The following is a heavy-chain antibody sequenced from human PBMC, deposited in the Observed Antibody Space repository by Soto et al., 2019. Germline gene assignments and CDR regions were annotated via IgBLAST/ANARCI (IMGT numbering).Heavy chain of an antibody. J-gene: IGHJ5*02. CDR1: GFTFSTFD. V-gene: IGHV3-13*01. CDR2: IGTLSDT. D-gene: IGHD3-10*01. Sequence: PGGSLRLSCAGSGFTFSTFDIHWVRQAPGKGLEWVSGIGTLSDTFYEASVQGRFTISRQNAKNSVYLQMNSLRTGETAFYYCARGRSFSYASTPPPMFDPWGQGTLVTVSS. CDR3: ARGRSFSYASTPPPMFDP.